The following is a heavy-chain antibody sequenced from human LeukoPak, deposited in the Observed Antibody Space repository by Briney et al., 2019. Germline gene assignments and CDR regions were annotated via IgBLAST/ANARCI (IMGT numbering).Heavy chain of an antibody. CDR2: ISGSGGST. CDR1: GFTFSSYA. CDR3: AKANYYGSGSYWEEFDY. D-gene: IGHD3-10*01. J-gene: IGHJ4*02. V-gene: IGHV3-23*01. Sequence: PGGSLRLSCAASGFTFSSYAMSWVRQAPGKGLEWVSAISGSGGSTYYADSVKGRFTISRDDSKNTLYLQMNSLRAEDTAVYYCAKANYYGSGSYWEEFDYWGQGTLVTVSS.